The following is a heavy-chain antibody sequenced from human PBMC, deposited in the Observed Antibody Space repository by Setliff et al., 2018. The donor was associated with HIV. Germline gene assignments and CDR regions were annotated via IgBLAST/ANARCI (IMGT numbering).Heavy chain of an antibody. D-gene: IGHD3-16*02. Sequence: PSETLSLTCTVSGGSISSSSYYWGWIRQPPGKGLEWIGSIYYSGSTYYNPSLKSRVTISVDTSKNQFSLKLSSVTAADTAVYYCARHQVIPTVIGAFDIWGQGTVVTVSS. CDR1: GGSISSSSYY. CDR3: ARHQVIPTVIGAFDI. V-gene: IGHV4-39*01. CDR2: IYYSGST. J-gene: IGHJ3*02.